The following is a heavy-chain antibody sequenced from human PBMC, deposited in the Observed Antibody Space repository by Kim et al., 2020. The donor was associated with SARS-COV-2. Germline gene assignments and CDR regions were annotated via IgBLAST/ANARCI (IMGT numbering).Heavy chain of an antibody. Sequence: GGSLRLSCAASGFTFSSYGMHWVRQAPGKGLEWVAVISYDGSTKYYADSVKGRFTISRDNSKNTLYLQMNSLRAEDTAVYYCARRYNWNDGFDYWGQGTLVTVSS. D-gene: IGHD1-20*01. J-gene: IGHJ4*02. CDR1: GFTFSSYG. V-gene: IGHV3-33*05. CDR2: ISYDGSTK. CDR3: ARRYNWNDGFDY.